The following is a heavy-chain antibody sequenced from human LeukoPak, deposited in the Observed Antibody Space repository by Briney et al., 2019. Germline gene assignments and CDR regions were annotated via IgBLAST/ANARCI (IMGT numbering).Heavy chain of an antibody. D-gene: IGHD3-22*01. CDR2: INHSGST. Sequence: SETLSLTCAVYGGSFSGYYWSWIRQPPGKGLEWIGEINHSGSTNYNPSLKSRVTISVDTSKNQFSLKLSSVTAADTAVYYCARRGVRMYYYDSSGYYYDYWGQGTLVTVSS. V-gene: IGHV4-34*01. J-gene: IGHJ4*02. CDR3: ARRGVRMYYYDSSGYYYDY. CDR1: GGSFSGYY.